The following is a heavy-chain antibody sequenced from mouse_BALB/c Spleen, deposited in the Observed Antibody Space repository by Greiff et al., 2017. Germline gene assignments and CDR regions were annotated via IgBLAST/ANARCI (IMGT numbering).Heavy chain of an antibody. D-gene: IGHD1-1*01. Sequence: VQLKESGGGLVQPGGSRKLSCAASGFTFSDYGMAWVRQAPGKGPEWVAFISNLAYSIYYADTVTGRFTISRENAKNTLYLEMSSLRSEATAMYYCARDYYGSRGFAYWGQGTLVTVSA. CDR1: GFTFSDYG. J-gene: IGHJ3*01. CDR3: ARDYYGSRGFAY. CDR2: ISNLAYSI. V-gene: IGHV5-15*02.